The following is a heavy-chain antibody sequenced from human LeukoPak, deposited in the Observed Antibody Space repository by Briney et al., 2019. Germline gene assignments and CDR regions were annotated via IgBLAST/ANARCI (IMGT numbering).Heavy chain of an antibody. CDR3: ARDKNYYGSGSYSYGRTYYYGMDV. CDR2: INPNSGGT. J-gene: IGHJ6*02. CDR1: GYTFTGYY. V-gene: IGHV1-2*04. D-gene: IGHD3-10*01. Sequence: AASAKVSCKASGYTFTGYYMHWVRQAPGQGLEWMGWINPNSGGTNYAQKFQGWVTMTRDTSISTAYMELSRLRSDDTAVYYCARDKNYYGSGSYSYGRTYYYGMDVWGQGTTVTVSS.